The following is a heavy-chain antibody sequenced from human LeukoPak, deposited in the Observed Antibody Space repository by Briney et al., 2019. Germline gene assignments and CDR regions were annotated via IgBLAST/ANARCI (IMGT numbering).Heavy chain of an antibody. Sequence: ASVNVSCKASGYTFTSYDINWVRQATGQGLEWMGWMNPNSGNTGYAQKFQGRVTITRNTSISTAYMELSSLRSEDTAVYYCARGTRGYAQMVYYYYYMDVWGKGTTVTVSS. CDR3: ARGTRGYAQMVYYYYYMDV. J-gene: IGHJ6*03. CDR2: MNPNSGNT. D-gene: IGHD2-2*01. V-gene: IGHV1-8*03. CDR1: GYTFTSYD.